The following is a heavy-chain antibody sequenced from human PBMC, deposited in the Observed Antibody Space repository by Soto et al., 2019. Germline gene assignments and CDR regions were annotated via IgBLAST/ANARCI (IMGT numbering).Heavy chain of an antibody. CDR2: ISYDGSNK. V-gene: IGHV3-30-3*01. J-gene: IGHJ4*02. CDR3: AKVVWEYTLTLNHFDY. CDR1: GFTFSSYA. Sequence: HPGGSLRLSCAASGFTFSSYAMHWVRQAPGKGLEWVAVISYDGSNKYYADSVKGRFTISRDNSKNTLYLQMNSLRAEDTAVYYCAKVVWEYTLTLNHFDYWGQGALVTVSS. D-gene: IGHD3-16*01.